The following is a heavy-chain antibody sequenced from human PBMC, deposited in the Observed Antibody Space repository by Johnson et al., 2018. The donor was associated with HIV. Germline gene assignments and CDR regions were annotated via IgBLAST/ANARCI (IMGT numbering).Heavy chain of an antibody. D-gene: IGHD2-2*01. CDR3: ARDWYCSSTFCSERVLKDAVDI. J-gene: IGHJ3*02. CDR1: GFTFSHYS. V-gene: IGHV3-30*04. CDR2: TSNDGSYK. Sequence: QMMLVESGGGVVQPGRSLRLSCAASGFTFSHYSMHWVRQAPGKGLEWVAVTSNDGSYKNYADSVKGRFTVSRDNSKNTLFLQMDNLRSDDTAVYFCARDWYCSSTFCSERVLKDAVDIWGQGTLVTVSS.